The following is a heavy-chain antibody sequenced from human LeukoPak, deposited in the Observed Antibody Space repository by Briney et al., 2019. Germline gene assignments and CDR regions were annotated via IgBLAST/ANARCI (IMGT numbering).Heavy chain of an antibody. CDR2: INPNSGGT. D-gene: IGHD1-26*01. CDR1: GYTFTSYG. CDR3: AREKVGATDFDY. J-gene: IGHJ4*02. Sequence: ASVKVSCKASGYTFTSYGISWVRQAPGQGLEWMGWINPNSGGTNYAQKFQGRVTITADESTSTAYMELSSLRSEDTAVYYCAREKVGATDFDYWGQGTLVTVSS. V-gene: IGHV1-18*01.